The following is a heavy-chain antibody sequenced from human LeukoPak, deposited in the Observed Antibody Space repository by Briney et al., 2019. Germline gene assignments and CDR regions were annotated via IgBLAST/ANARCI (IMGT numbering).Heavy chain of an antibody. D-gene: IGHD3-10*01. J-gene: IGHJ3*02. CDR2: IDPSDSYT. CDR3: ASAPPLGPKDYYGSARGAFDI. V-gene: IGHV5-10-1*01. CDR1: GYSFTSYW. Sequence: GESLRISCKGSGYSFTSYWSSWVRQMPGKGLEWMGRIDPSDSYTNYSPSLQGHVTISADKSISTAYLQWSSLKASDTAMYYSASAPPLGPKDYYGSARGAFDIWGQGTMVTVSS.